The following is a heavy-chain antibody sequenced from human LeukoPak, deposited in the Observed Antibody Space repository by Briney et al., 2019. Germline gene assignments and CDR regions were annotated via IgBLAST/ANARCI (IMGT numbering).Heavy chain of an antibody. D-gene: IGHD3-10*01. CDR3: ARDKFGGGIAYFDY. CDR2: IYYSGST. J-gene: IGHJ4*02. Sequence: SETLSLTCTVSGGSISSGGYYWSWIRQHPGKGLEWIGYIYYSGSTYYNPSLKSRVTISVDTSKNQFSLKLSSVTAADTAVYYCARDKFGGGIAYFDYWGQGTLVTVSS. CDR1: GGSISSGGYY. V-gene: IGHV4-31*03.